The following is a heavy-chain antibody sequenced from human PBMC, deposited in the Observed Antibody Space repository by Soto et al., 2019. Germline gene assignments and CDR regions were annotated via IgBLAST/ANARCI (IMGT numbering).Heavy chain of an antibody. J-gene: IGHJ4*02. CDR1: GGSFSGYY. CDR2: INHSGST. V-gene: IGHV4-34*01. CDR3: ARGGRDSGYDWDY. D-gene: IGHD5-12*01. Sequence: SETLSLTCAVYGGSFSGYYWSWIRQPPGKGLEWIGEINHSGSTNYNPSLKSRVTISVDTSKNRFSLKLSSVTAADTAVYYCARGGRDSGYDWDYWGQGTLVTVSS.